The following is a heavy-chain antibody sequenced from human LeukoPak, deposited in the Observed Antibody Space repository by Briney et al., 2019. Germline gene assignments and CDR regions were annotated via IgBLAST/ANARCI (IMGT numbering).Heavy chain of an antibody. D-gene: IGHD3-22*01. CDR3: AVNHGSGWG. V-gene: IGHV1-3*01. CDR1: GYTFTSYA. J-gene: IGHJ4*02. Sequence: ASVKVSCKASGYTFTSYAMHWVRQAPGQRLEWMGWINAGNGNTKYSQKFQGRVTMTRDTSTTTVYMELSSLTSEDTAVHYCAVNHGSGWGWGQGTPVTVSS. CDR2: INAGNGNT.